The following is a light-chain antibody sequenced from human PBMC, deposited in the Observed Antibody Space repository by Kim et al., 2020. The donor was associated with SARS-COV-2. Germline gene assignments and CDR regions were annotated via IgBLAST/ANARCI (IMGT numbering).Light chain of an antibody. CDR3: QAWDSSTYVV. V-gene: IGLV3-1*01. Sequence: PGQTASITCSGDKLGDKYACWYQQKPGQSPVLVIYQDSKRPSGIPERFSGSNSGNTATLTISGTQAMDEADYYCQAWDSSTYVVFGGGTKLTVL. CDR1: KLGDKY. J-gene: IGLJ2*01. CDR2: QDS.